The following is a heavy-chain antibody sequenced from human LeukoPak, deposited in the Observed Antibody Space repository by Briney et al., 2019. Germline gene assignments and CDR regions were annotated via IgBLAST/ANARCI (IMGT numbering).Heavy chain of an antibody. J-gene: IGHJ5*02. CDR3: ARAYYDILTGYPDGWFDP. D-gene: IGHD3-9*01. Sequence: SETLSLTCTVSGGSISSYYWSWIRQPPGKGLEWIGYIYYSGSTNYNPSLKSRVTISVDTSKNQFSLKLSSVTAADTAVYYCARAYYDILTGYPDGWFDPWGQGTLVTVSS. CDR2: IYYSGST. CDR1: GGSISSYY. V-gene: IGHV4-59*12.